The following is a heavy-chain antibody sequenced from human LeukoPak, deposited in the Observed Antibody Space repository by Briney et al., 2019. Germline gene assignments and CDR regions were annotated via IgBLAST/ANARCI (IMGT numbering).Heavy chain of an antibody. CDR1: GFTFSNYG. Sequence: GGTLRLSCATSGFTFSNYGLSWVRQAPGKGLEWASGITGSGGSTYYADSVKGRFTISRDNSKNTLYLQMNSLRAEDTAIYYCARDERLLSFLKWGQGTLVTVSS. CDR2: ITGSGGST. J-gene: IGHJ4*02. D-gene: IGHD3-3*01. V-gene: IGHV3-23*01. CDR3: ARDERLLSFLK.